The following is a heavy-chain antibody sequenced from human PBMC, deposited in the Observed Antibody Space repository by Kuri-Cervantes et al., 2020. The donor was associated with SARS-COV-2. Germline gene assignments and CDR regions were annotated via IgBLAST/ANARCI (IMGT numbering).Heavy chain of an antibody. V-gene: IGHV1-8*01. D-gene: IGHD2-21*01. CDR1: ETTFPNCD. Sequence: ASVKVSCKTPETTFPNCDINWVRQATGQGLEWMGMVKTNSGNTLYAQIFQGRVTMTRDTSTTTAYMELSSLTSEDTAIYYCYCAPKEGFDSWGQGTLVTVSS. CDR2: VKTNSGNT. J-gene: IGHJ4*02. CDR3: YCAPKEGFDS.